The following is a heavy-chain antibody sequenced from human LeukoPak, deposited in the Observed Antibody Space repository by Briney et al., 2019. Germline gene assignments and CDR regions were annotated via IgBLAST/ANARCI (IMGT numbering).Heavy chain of an antibody. CDR1: GGSINSTTYY. J-gene: IGHJ5*02. Sequence: ETLSLTCTVSGGSINSTTYYWGWTRQPPGKGLEWVANIKQDGSEKYYVDSVKGRFTISRDNAKNSLYLQMNSLRAEDTAVYYCAREDYSSSWDNWFDPWGQGTLVTVSS. CDR3: AREDYSSSWDNWFDP. D-gene: IGHD6-13*01. V-gene: IGHV3-7*01. CDR2: IKQDGSEK.